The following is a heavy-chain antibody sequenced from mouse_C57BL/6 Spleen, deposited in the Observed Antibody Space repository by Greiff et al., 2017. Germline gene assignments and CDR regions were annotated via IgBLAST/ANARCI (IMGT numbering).Heavy chain of an antibody. CDR3: ARSEVASHYFDN. CDR2: IYPSDSET. CDR1: GYTFTSYW. J-gene: IGHJ2*01. V-gene: IGHV1-61*01. Sequence: QVQLQQPGAALVRPGSSVKLSCKVSGYTFTSYWMDWVKQRPGQGLEWIGNIYPSDSETHYNQKFKDKATLTVDKSSSTAYMQLSSLTSDDSAVYYCARSEVASHYFDNGGQGTTLTVSS. D-gene: IGHD6-2*01.